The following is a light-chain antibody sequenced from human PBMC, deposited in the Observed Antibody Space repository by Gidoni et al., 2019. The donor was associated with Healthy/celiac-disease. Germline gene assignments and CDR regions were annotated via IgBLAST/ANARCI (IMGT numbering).Light chain of an antibody. CDR3: QQYYSTLYT. J-gene: IGKJ2*01. Sequence: DIGMTQSPDPLAVSLGERATINCKSSQSVLYSSNNKNYLAWYQQKPGQPPKLLIYWASTRESGVPDRFSGSGSGTDFTLTISSLQAEDVAVYYCQQYYSTLYTFGQGTKLEIK. CDR1: QSVLYSSNNKNY. CDR2: WAS. V-gene: IGKV4-1*01.